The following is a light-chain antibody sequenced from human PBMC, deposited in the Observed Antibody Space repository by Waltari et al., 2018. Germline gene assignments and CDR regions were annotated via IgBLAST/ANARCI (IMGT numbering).Light chain of an antibody. CDR1: SSDVGGYNY. CDR3: SSYTSSSTWV. J-gene: IGLJ3*02. Sequence: QSALTQPASVSGSPGQSITISCTGTSSDVGGYNYVSWYQKHPGKAPKFMIYDVSQRPSGVSNRFSGSRSGNTASLTISGLQAEDEADYYCSSYTSSSTWVFGGGTKLTV. V-gene: IGLV2-14*01. CDR2: DVS.